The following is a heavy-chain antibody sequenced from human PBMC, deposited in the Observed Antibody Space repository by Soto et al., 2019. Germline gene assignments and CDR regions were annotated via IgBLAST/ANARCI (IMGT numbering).Heavy chain of an antibody. J-gene: IGHJ6*02. D-gene: IGHD5-18*01. Sequence: SETLSLTCTVSGGSXSSGDYYWSWIRQPPGKGLEWIGYIYYSGSTYYNPSLKSRVTISVDTSKNQFSLKLSSVTAADTAVYYCARASPVVTDVSGQGTTVTVSS. CDR1: GGSXSSGDYY. CDR2: IYYSGST. V-gene: IGHV4-30-4*01. CDR3: ARASPVVTDV.